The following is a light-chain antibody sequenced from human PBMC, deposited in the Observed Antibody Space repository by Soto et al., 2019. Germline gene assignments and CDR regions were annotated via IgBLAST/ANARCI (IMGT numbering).Light chain of an antibody. V-gene: IGKV1-5*01. J-gene: IGKJ1*01. CDR2: DAS. CDR1: HSISYW. Sequence: DTQMTQSPSTLSASVGDRVTITCRASHSISYWLAWYQQKPGKVPKLLIYDASTLQSGVPSRFSGSGSGTEFTLTIIGLQPDDFATYYCHSGTFGQGTKIEMK. CDR3: HSGT.